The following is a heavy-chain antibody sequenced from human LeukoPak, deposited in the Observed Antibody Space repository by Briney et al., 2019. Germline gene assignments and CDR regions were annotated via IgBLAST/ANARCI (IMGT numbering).Heavy chain of an antibody. V-gene: IGHV4-59*08. J-gene: IGHJ3*02. CDR1: GGSFSGYY. CDR3: ARHWDGKKRRLDAFDI. Sequence: PSETPSLTCAVYGGSFSGYYWSWIRQPPGKGLGWIGYIYYSGSTNYNPSLKSRVTISVDTSKNQFSLKLSSVTAADTAVYYCARHWDGKKRRLDAFDIWGQGTMVTVSS. D-gene: IGHD1-1*01. CDR2: IYYSGST.